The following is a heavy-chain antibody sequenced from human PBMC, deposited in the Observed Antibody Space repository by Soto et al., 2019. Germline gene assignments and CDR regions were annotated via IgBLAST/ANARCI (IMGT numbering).Heavy chain of an antibody. CDR2: FRGSGDDGTT. CDR1: GFTFSSYS. J-gene: IGHJ4*02. V-gene: IGHV3-23*01. D-gene: IGHD3-10*01. CDR3: AKKVNSGSGSQYFDY. Sequence: PGVSLRLSCAASGFTFSSYSMSWVRQAQGKGLEWVSGFRGSGDDGTTYYADSVNGRFTISRDNSKNMLFLQINSLRAEDTAIYYCAKKVNSGSGSQYFDYWGQGTLVTVSS.